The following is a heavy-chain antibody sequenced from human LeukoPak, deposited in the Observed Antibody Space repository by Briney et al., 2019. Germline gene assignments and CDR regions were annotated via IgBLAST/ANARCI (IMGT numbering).Heavy chain of an antibody. CDR2: ISYDGSNK. CDR1: GLTFSSYG. J-gene: IGHJ4*02. Sequence: PGGSLRLSCAASGLTFSSYGMHWVRQAPGKGLEWVAVISYDGSNKYYADSVKGRFTISRDNSKNTLYLQMNSLRAEDTAVYYCAYFDYWGQGTLVTVSS. V-gene: IGHV3-30*03. CDR3: AYFDY.